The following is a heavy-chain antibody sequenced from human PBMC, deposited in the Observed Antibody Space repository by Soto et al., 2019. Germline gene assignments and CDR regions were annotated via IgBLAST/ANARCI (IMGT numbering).Heavy chain of an antibody. J-gene: IGHJ4*02. CDR2: IIPIFGTA. D-gene: IGHD2-15*01. CDR1: GGTFSSYA. Sequence: QVQLVQSGAEVKKPGSSVKVSYKASGGTFSSYAISWVRQAPGQGLEWMGGIIPIFGTANYAQKFQGRVTSTADESTSTAYMELSSLRSEDTAVYYCARSRKNCSGGSCYSYYFDYWGQGTLVTVSS. V-gene: IGHV1-69*01. CDR3: ARSRKNCSGGSCYSYYFDY.